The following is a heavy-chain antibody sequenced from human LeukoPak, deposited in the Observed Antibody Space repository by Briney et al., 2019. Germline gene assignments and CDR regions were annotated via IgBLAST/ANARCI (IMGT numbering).Heavy chain of an antibody. Sequence: SETLSLTCTVSGGSISSSSYYWGWIRQPPGKGLEWIGSMYYSGSTYYNPSLKSRVTISVDTSKNQFSLKLSSVTAADTAVYYCARDIGITIFGVVTLYYFDYWGQGTLVTVSS. D-gene: IGHD3-3*01. V-gene: IGHV4-39*02. CDR2: MYYSGST. CDR3: ARDIGITIFGVVTLYYFDY. J-gene: IGHJ4*02. CDR1: GGSISSSSYY.